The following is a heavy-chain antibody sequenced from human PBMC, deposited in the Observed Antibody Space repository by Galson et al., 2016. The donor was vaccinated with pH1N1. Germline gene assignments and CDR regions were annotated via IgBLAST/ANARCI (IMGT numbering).Heavy chain of an antibody. J-gene: IGHJ6*02. V-gene: IGHV3-7*01. CDR2: TNQDGSET. CDR1: GFTFSRYW. CDR3: AKDSLYRCSASYFHSEWCNAMHV. Sequence: SLRLSCAASGFTFSRYWMSWVRRAPGKGLEWVGSTNQDGSETYYVDSVKGRFSISRDNAKNSLFMQMSSLRVEDTAVYYCAKDSLYRCSASYFHSEWCNAMHVWGQGTTVTVSS. D-gene: IGHD3-10*02.